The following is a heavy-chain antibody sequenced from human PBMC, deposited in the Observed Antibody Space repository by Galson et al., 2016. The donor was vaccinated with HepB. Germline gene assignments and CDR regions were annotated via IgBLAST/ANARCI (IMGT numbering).Heavy chain of an antibody. CDR3: ARDSGAPLGAPLDY. D-gene: IGHD1-26*01. J-gene: IGHJ4*02. Sequence: SLRLSCAASGFTFSSSGMCWVRQAPGKGLEWMAAIWYDGSNKYYADSVKGRFTISRDNSKNTLYLQMNSLRAEDTAVYYCARDSGAPLGAPLDYWGQGTLVTVSS. CDR1: GFTFSSSG. V-gene: IGHV3-33*07. CDR2: IWYDGSNK.